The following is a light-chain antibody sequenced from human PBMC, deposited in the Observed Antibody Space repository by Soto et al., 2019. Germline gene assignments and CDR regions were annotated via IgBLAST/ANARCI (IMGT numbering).Light chain of an antibody. J-gene: IGLJ2*01. V-gene: IGLV2-14*01. CDR3: SSYTSTNTVL. CDR2: EVS. Sequence: QSALTQPAFASGSPGQSITISCSGTSSDVGGSRYVSWYQQHPGRAPKLIIYEVSNRPSGVSNRFSGSKSANTASLTISGLQTEDEADYYCSSYTSTNTVLFGGGTKLTVL. CDR1: SSDVGGSRY.